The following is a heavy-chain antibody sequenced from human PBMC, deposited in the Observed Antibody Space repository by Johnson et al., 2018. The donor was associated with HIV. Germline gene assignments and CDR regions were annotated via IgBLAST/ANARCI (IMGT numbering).Heavy chain of an antibody. J-gene: IGHJ3*02. CDR2: IYSGGGT. V-gene: IGHV3-66*01. D-gene: IGHD4-17*01. CDR1: GFTVSSNY. CDR3: ARGYGDYTRAYDAFDI. Sequence: VQLVESGGGLVQPGGSLRLSCAASGFTVSSNYMSWVRQAPGKGLEWVSVIYSGGGTYYADSVKGRFTISRDNSKSTLYLQLNSLRAEDTAVYFCARGYGDYTRAYDAFDIWGQGTMVTVSS.